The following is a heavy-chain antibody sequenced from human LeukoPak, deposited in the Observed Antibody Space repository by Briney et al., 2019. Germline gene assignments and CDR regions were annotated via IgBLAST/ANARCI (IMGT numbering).Heavy chain of an antibody. CDR1: GFTFDDYA. V-gene: IGHV3-9*01. Sequence: PGRSLRLSCAASGFTFDDYAMHWVRQVPGKGLEWVSGISWNSGSIGYVDSVKGRFTISRDNAKNSLYLQMNSLRAEDTALYYCAKPGDSSGTEAFDIWGQGTMVTVSS. CDR2: ISWNSGSI. D-gene: IGHD3-22*01. CDR3: AKPGDSSGTEAFDI. J-gene: IGHJ3*02.